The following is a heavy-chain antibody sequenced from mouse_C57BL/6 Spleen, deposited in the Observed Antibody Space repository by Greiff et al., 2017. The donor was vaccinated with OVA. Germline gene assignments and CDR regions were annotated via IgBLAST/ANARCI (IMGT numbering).Heavy chain of an antibody. J-gene: IGHJ3*01. V-gene: IGHV8-12*01. CDR2: IYWDDDK. CDR1: GFSLSTSGMG. Sequence: QVTLKESGPGILQSSQTLSLTCSFSGFSLSTSGMGVSWLRQPSGKGLEWLAHIYWDDDKRYNPSLKCRPTISKDTSRNQVFLKINSVDTADTATCYCARDYYGSSLPYAYWGQGTLVTVSA. CDR3: ARDYYGSSLPYAY. D-gene: IGHD1-1*01.